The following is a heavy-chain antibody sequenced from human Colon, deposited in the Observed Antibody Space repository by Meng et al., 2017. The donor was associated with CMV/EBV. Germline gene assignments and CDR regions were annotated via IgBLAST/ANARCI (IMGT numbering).Heavy chain of an antibody. CDR1: GISVNSNY. CDR2: IYSSGSA. Sequence: GESPKISCAASGISVNSNYMTWVRQAPGKGLEWVSVIYSSGSAYYADSLRARFTISRDISQNTVYLQMNNLRAEDTAVYYCSSFDYAGHPDSFDVWGQGTMVTVSS. J-gene: IGHJ3*01. CDR3: SSFDYAGHPDSFDV. V-gene: IGHV3-53*01. D-gene: IGHD4-23*01.